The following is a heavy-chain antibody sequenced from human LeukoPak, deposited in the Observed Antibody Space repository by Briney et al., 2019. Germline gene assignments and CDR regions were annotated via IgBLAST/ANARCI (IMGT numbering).Heavy chain of an antibody. CDR2: INHSRST. CDR3: ARGSLLGYCSGGSCYSSLSRNYYFDY. D-gene: IGHD2-15*01. CDR1: GGSFSGYY. Sequence: SSETLSLTCAVYGGSFSGYYWSWIRQPPGKGLEWIGEINHSRSTNYNPSLKSRVTISVDTSKNQFSLKLSSVTAADTAVYYCARGSLLGYCSGGSCYSSLSRNYYFDYWGQGTLVTVSS. V-gene: IGHV4-34*01. J-gene: IGHJ4*02.